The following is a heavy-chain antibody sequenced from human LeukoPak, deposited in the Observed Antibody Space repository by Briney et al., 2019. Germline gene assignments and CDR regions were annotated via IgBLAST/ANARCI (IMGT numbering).Heavy chain of an antibody. Sequence: GESLKISCKGSGYSFTSYWIVWVRQMPGKGLECMGVIYPGDSDTRYSPSFEGQVTISADKSISTAYLQWSTLKASDTAMYYCARHKGGSGWYFDYWGQGTLVTVSS. CDR2: IYPGDSDT. V-gene: IGHV5-51*01. CDR1: GYSFTSYW. J-gene: IGHJ4*02. CDR3: ARHKGGSGWYFDY. D-gene: IGHD6-19*01.